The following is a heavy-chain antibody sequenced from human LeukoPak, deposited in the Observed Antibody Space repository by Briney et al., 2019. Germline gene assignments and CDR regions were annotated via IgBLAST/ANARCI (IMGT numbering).Heavy chain of an antibody. CDR3: ARGPAANSVNYYVGDY. J-gene: IGHJ4*02. D-gene: IGHD1-26*01. Sequence: PGGSLRLSCAASGFTFSRSWMHWVRQAPGKGLVWVSRINDDGSTTSYADSVKGRFTISRDNAKKTLFLQMNSLRAEDTGVYYCARGPAANSVNYYVGDYWGQGTLVTVSS. CDR2: INDDGSTT. CDR1: GFTFSRSW. V-gene: IGHV3-74*01.